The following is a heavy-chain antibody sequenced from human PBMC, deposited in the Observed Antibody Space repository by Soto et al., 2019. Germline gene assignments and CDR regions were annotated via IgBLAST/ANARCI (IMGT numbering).Heavy chain of an antibody. CDR3: AGYSNSWSKYVKH. D-gene: IGHD6-13*01. Sequence: PSETLSLTCAVYGGSFNGYCWSWIRQTPGERLEWVGDICHGGGANYNPSLKSRVSFSMDPSKNQFSLKLNSVMAADTAVFYCAGYSNSWSKYVKHWGRGSLVTVSS. J-gene: IGHJ1*01. CDR2: ICHGGGA. CDR1: GGSFNGYC. V-gene: IGHV4-34*01.